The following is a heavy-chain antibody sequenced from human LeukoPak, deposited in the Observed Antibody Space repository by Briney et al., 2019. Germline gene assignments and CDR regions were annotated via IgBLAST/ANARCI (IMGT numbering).Heavy chain of an antibody. D-gene: IGHD3-3*02. J-gene: IGHJ6*03. CDR1: GFTFSSYG. V-gene: IGHV3-30*03. CDR3: ARQGAALKFHFLYMDV. Sequence: GGSLRLSCAASGFTFSSYGIHWVRQAPGMGLEWVAVISSDGVSEHYADSVKGRVTISRDDFKNTVHLQMQSLRAEDTAVYYCARQGAALKFHFLYMDVWGNGTTVIVSS. CDR2: ISSDGVSE.